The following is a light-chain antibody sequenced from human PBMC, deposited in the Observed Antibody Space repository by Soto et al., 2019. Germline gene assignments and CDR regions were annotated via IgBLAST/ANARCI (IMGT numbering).Light chain of an antibody. Sequence: DIQMTQSPSSLSASVEDRFIITCRSSQSISNHLNWYQQKPGKAPKLLIFAASSLQSGVPSRFSGSRSGPDFTLTISSLHPEDVATYYCQQTFSAPSITFGQGTRLEI. J-gene: IGKJ5*01. V-gene: IGKV1-39*01. CDR3: QQTFSAPSIT. CDR2: AAS. CDR1: QSISNH.